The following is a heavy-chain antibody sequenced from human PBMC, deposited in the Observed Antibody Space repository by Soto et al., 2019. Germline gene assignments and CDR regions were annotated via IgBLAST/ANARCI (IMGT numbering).Heavy chain of an antibody. Sequence: PGGSLRLSCEASGFTLNTAWMTWLRQAPGKGLEWVALIKTRAEGVTTHYTAPVKGRFVVSRDDSRNTVNWQLNSLNSDDLGVYYSPADTPGFVQGEFEYWGQGTKVTVSS. CDR2: IKTRAEGVTT. CDR1: GFTLNTAW. J-gene: IGHJ4*02. V-gene: IGHV3-15*01. CDR3: PADTPGFVQGEFEY. D-gene: IGHD2-2*01.